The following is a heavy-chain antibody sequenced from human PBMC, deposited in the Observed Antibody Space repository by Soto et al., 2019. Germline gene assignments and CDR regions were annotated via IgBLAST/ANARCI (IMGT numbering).Heavy chain of an antibody. CDR3: PNPSHIVSFWGIYVS. J-gene: IGHJ5*02. CDR1: GFTFSSYA. CDR2: IRGSGGST. D-gene: IGHD3-16*01. V-gene: IGHV3-23*01. Sequence: GGSLRLSCAASGFTFSSYAMSWVRQAPGKGLEWVSAIRGSGGSTYYADSVKGRFTISRDNSKNTLYLQMNSLRAEDTAVYYFPNPSHIVSFWGIYVSWAQGPLAPFPS.